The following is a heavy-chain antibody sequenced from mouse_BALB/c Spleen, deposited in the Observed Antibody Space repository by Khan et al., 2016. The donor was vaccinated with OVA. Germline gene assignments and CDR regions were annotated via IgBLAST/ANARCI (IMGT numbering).Heavy chain of an antibody. J-gene: IGHJ3*01. V-gene: IGHV1-9*01. Sequence: VQLQESGAELMKPGASVKISCKATGYTFSSYWIEWVKQRPGHGLEWIGEILPGSGRNNYNEKLKGKATFTADTSSNPAYMPFSSLTSEDSAVYYCARGNYYGSSSWFGYWGQGTLVTVSA. D-gene: IGHD1-1*01. CDR2: ILPGSGRN. CDR3: ARGNYYGSSSWFGY. CDR1: GYTFSSYW.